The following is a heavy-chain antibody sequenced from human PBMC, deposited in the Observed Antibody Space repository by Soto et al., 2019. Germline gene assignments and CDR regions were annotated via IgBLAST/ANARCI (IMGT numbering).Heavy chain of an antibody. CDR3: ARRSSSWYFDY. CDR2: ISSSSSNI. Sequence: PGGSLRLSCAASGFTFSSYSMNWVRQAPGKGLEWVSSISSSSSNIYYAESVKGRFTISRDNSKNSLNLQMNSLRAEDTAVYYCARRSSSWYFDYWGQGTLVTVSS. J-gene: IGHJ4*02. CDR1: GFTFSSYS. V-gene: IGHV3-21*04. D-gene: IGHD6-13*01.